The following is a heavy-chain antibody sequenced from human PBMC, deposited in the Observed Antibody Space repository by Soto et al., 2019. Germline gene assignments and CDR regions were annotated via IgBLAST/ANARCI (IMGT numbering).Heavy chain of an antibody. CDR3: ARGRSSGWPDYSYYGLDV. D-gene: IGHD6-19*01. CDR2: IKQDGSEK. J-gene: IGHJ6*02. CDR1: GFSFSSYW. V-gene: IGHV3-7*01. Sequence: PGGSLRLSCAASGFSFSSYWMTWVRQAPGKGLEWVANIKQDGSEKYYVDSVKGRFTISRDNAKNSLYLQMNSLRAEDTAVYYCARGRSSGWPDYSYYGLDVWGQGTTVTVSS.